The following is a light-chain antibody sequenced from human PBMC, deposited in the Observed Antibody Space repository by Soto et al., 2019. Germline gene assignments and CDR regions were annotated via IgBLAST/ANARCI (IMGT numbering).Light chain of an antibody. V-gene: IGKV4-1*01. CDR1: QSRLYSANNKTY. J-gene: IGKJ1*01. CDR3: QQDVATLVK. CDR2: WAS. Sequence: DIVMTQSPDSLAVSLGEMATINGKSSQSRLYSANNKTYLAWYQQKPGQHPKLLIDWASFRESGVPDLFSGRVSGTDFSLTIGSLKAEDVAVYSFQQDVATLVKFGKGTKVEVE.